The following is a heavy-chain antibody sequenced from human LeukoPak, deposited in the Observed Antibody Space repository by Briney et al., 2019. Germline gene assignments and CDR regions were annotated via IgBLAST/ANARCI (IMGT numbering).Heavy chain of an antibody. D-gene: IGHD4-23*01. V-gene: IGHV3-30*02. CDR3: ARDGPGVTHLNDY. CDR2: IRYDGSNK. J-gene: IGHJ4*02. Sequence: GSLRLSCAASGFTFSSYGMHWVRQAPGKGLGWVAFIRYDGSNKYYADSVKGRFTISRDNSKNTLYLQMNSLRAEDTAVYYCARDGPGVTHLNDYWGQGTLVTVSS. CDR1: GFTFSSYG.